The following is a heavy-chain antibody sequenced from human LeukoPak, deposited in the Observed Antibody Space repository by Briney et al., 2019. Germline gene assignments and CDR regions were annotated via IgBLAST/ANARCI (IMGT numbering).Heavy chain of an antibody. CDR2: ISHRGST. J-gene: IGHJ2*01. V-gene: IGHV4-34*01. CDR1: VGSVICYY. CDR3: TRSGATMYLDR. Sequence: KPAETLSLTCAVYVGSVICYYWSWIRQPPEKRPECIGEISHRGSTNYNQSLKSRVTISVDTSKNHFSLKLSSVTAADTAVYYCTRSGATMYLDRWGRGTLVSVCS. D-gene: IGHD2-15*01.